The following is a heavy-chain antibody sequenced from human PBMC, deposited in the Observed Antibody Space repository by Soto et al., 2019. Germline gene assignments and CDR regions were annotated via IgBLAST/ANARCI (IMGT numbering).Heavy chain of an antibody. V-gene: IGHV3-30*18. J-gene: IGHJ4*02. CDR1: GFTFSSYG. CDR2: ISYDGSNK. Sequence: QVQLVESGGGVVQPGRSLRLSCAASGFTFSSYGMHWVRQAPGKGLEWVAVISYDGSNKYYADSVKVRFTISRDNSKNTLYLQMNSLRAEDTAVYYCAKGFGYYYDSSGYLEAFDYWGQGTLVTVSS. D-gene: IGHD3-22*01. CDR3: AKGFGYYYDSSGYLEAFDY.